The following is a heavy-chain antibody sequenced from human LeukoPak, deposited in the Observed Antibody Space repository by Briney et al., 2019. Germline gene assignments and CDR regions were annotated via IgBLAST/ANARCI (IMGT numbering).Heavy chain of an antibody. J-gene: IGHJ4*02. D-gene: IGHD6-19*01. Sequence: SGTLSLTCTVSGGSISSNSYYWGWIRQPPGKGLEWIGSIYYSGSTYYNPSLKSRVTISVDTSKNQFSLKLSSVTAADTAVYYCARHLIAVAGFFDYWGQGTLVTVSS. CDR2: IYYSGST. CDR3: ARHLIAVAGFFDY. V-gene: IGHV4-39*01. CDR1: GGSISSNSYY.